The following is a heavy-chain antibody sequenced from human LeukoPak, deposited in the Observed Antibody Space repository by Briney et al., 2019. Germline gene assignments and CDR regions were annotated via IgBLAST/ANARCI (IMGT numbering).Heavy chain of an antibody. Sequence: GGSLRLSCAASGFIFSSHGMNWVRQAPGKGLEWVSGISPSGDITYYADSVKGRFTISRDNSKNTLYLQMISLRGDDTAVYYCAKSLDYGGNRARLDFWGQGTLVTVSS. CDR3: AKSLDYGGNRARLDF. CDR2: ISPSGDIT. J-gene: IGHJ4*02. CDR1: GFIFSSHG. V-gene: IGHV3-23*01. D-gene: IGHD4-23*01.